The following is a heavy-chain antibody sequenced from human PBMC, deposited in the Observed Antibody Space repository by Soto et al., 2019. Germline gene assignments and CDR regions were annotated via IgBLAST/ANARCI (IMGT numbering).Heavy chain of an antibody. CDR1: GYTFTSYD. J-gene: IGHJ4*02. CDR3: ARVGYCSGGSCLVFDY. V-gene: IGHV1-8*01. CDR2: MNPNSGNT. D-gene: IGHD2-15*01. Sequence: ASVKVSCKASGYTFTSYDVNWVRQATGQGLEWMGWMNPNSGNTGYAQKFQSRVTMTTDTSTSTAYMELRSLRSDDTAVYYCARVGYCSGGSCLVFDYWGQGTLVTVSS.